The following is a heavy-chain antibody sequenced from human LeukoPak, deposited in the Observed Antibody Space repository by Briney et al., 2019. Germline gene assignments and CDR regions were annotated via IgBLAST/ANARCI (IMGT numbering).Heavy chain of an antibody. D-gene: IGHD3-10*01. CDR3: ARLCRDGSGSYYLDP. J-gene: IGHJ5*02. V-gene: IGHV4-59*08. CDR1: GGSISSYY. CDR2: IYYSGST. Sequence: SETLSLTCTVSGGSISSYYWSWIRQPPGKGLEWIGYIYYSGSTNCNPSLKSRVTISVDTSKNQFSLKLSSVTAADTAVYYCARLCRDGSGSYYLDPWGQGTLVTVSS.